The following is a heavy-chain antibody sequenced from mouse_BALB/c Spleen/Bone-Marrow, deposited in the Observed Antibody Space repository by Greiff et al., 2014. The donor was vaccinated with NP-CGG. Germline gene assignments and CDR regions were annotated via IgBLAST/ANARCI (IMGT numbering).Heavy chain of an antibody. D-gene: IGHD2-1*01. J-gene: IGHJ4*01. CDR3: ARQYGNLGVMDY. Sequence: EVQRVESGGDLVKPGGSLKLSCAASGFTFSSYGMSWVRQTTDKRLEWVATISSGGSYTYYPDSVKGRFTISGDNAKNTLYLQMSSLKSEDTAMYYCARQYGNLGVMDYWGQGTSVTVSS. V-gene: IGHV5-6*01. CDR1: GFTFSSYG. CDR2: ISSGGSYT.